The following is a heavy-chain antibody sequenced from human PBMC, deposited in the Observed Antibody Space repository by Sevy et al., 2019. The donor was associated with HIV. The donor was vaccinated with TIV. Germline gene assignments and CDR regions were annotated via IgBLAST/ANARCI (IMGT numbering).Heavy chain of an antibody. CDR1: GFTFTAYA. Sequence: GGSLRLSCTASGFTFTAYAMNWVRQSPGKGLEWVAFFKRKADGGTLDHAASVKGRFTISRDDSKNIAYLQMNDLKTEDEGVEYCTRRKGAQSVFDYWGQGALVTVSS. CDR3: TRRKGAQSVFDY. J-gene: IGHJ4*02. CDR2: FKRKADGGTL. D-gene: IGHD1-26*01. V-gene: IGHV3-49*04.